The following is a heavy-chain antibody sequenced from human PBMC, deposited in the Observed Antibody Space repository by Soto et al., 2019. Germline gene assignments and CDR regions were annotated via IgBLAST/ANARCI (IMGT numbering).Heavy chain of an antibody. V-gene: IGHV3-30*04. D-gene: IGHD3-22*01. CDR3: ARVGDTSVYYYLDY. CDR2: ISYDGSNK. Sequence: QVQLVESGGGVVQPGRSLRLSCAASGFTFSNYAMHWVRQAPGKGLEWVAVISYDGSNKYYADSVKGRFTISRDNSKNTLYLQMNSLRAEDTAMYYCARVGDTSVYYYLDYWGQGTLVTVSS. J-gene: IGHJ4*02. CDR1: GFTFSNYA.